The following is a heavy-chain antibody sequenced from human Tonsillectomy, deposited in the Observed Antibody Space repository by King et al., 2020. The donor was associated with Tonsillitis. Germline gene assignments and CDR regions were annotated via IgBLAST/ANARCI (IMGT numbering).Heavy chain of an antibody. CDR3: VRVRTAGSYHLDS. D-gene: IGHD1-1*01. Sequence: VQLVESGGGLVQPGGSLRLSCAVSGFSFSDHYMDWVRQAPGKGLEWVGRTRNKANSYTTEYAASVKGRFTISRDDSKNSMYLQMNSLKTEDTAMYYCVRVRTAGSYHLDSWGQGTQVTVSS. J-gene: IGHJ4*02. CDR2: TRNKANSYTT. CDR1: GFSFSDHY. V-gene: IGHV3-72*01.